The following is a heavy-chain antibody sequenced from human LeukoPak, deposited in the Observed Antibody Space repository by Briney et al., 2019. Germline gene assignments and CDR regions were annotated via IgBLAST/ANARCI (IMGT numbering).Heavy chain of an antibody. Sequence: GGSLRLSCAASGFTFSSYSMNWVRQAPGKGLEWVSSISSSSSYIYYADSVKGRFTISRDNAKNSLYLQMNSLRSEDTAVYYCARGFPRELNIVRSTGFDPWGQGTLVTVSS. CDR3: ARGFPRELNIVRSTGFDP. V-gene: IGHV3-21*01. CDR2: ISSSSSYI. J-gene: IGHJ5*02. CDR1: GFTFSSYS. D-gene: IGHD2-8*01.